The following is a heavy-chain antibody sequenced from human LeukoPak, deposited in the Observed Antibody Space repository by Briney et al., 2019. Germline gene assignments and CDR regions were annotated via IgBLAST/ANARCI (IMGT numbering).Heavy chain of an antibody. CDR3: AKDRWQQLENYFDY. D-gene: IGHD6-13*01. CDR2: IWYDGSNK. CDR1: GFTFSSYG. Sequence: GGSLRLSCAASGFTFSSYGMHWVRQAPGKGLEWVAVIWYDGSNKYYADSVKGRFTISRDNSKNTLYLQMNSLRAEDTAVYYCAKDRWQQLENYFDYWGQGTLVTVSS. J-gene: IGHJ4*02. V-gene: IGHV3-30*02.